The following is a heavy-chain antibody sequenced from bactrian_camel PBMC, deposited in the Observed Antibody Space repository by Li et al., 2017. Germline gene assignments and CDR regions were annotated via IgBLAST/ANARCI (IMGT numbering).Heavy chain of an antibody. V-gene: IGHV3S6*01. Sequence: VQLVESGGGLVQPGGSLRVSCVASGFTFSSYGVHWFRQAPGKGLEWVSAITRDSTGTAYADSVKGRFTVSLDNRKNTVYLQMNSLRPDDSGMYYCALAWGSVCEAWSGYTEWGRGTQVTVS. D-gene: IGHD3*01. CDR1: GFTFSSYG. J-gene: IGHJ4*01. CDR2: ITRDSTGT. CDR3: ALAWGSVCEAWSGYTE.